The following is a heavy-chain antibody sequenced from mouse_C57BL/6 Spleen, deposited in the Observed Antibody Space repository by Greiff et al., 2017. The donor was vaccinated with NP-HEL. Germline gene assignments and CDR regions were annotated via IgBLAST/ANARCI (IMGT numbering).Heavy chain of an antibody. CDR2: INPSNGGT. J-gene: IGHJ3*01. D-gene: IGHD2-4*01. V-gene: IGHV1-53*01. CDR3: ARGDYDGGAWFAY. CDR1: GYTFTSYW. Sequence: QVQLQQPGTELVKPGASVKLSCKASGYTFTSYWMHWVKQRPGQGLEWIGNINPSNGGTNYNEKFKSKATLTVDKSSSTAYMRRSRLTSEDSAVYYCARGDYDGGAWFAYWGQGTLVTVSA.